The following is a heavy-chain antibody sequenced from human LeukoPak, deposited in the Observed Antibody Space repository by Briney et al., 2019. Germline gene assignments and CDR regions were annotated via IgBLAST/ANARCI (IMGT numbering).Heavy chain of an antibody. J-gene: IGHJ3*02. CDR3: ARSLYSSTWYEEAFDI. D-gene: IGHD6-13*01. CDR2: INAGNGNT. CDR1: GYTFTSYA. Sequence: ASVKVSCKASGYTFTSYALRWVRQAPGQGLEYMGWINAGNGNTKYSQKFQGRVTNTRDTSASTAYMELSSLRSEDTAVYYCARSLYSSTWYEEAFDIWGQGTMVTVSS. V-gene: IGHV1-3*01.